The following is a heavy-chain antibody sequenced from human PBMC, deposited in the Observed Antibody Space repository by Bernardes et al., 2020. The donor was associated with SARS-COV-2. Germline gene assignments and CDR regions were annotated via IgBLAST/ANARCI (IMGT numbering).Heavy chain of an antibody. D-gene: IGHD4-4*01. CDR1: GFIFNSYW. Sequence: GGSLRLSCAASGFIFNSYWMSWVRQAPVKGLEWVASIKADGSEKYYVDSVRGRFTISRDNAKSSLYLQMNSLTAEDTAIYYCTGLTIDYREPKGWFHPWGQGTLVTVSS. CDR2: IKADGSEK. J-gene: IGHJ5*02. CDR3: TGLTIDYREPKGWFHP. V-gene: IGHV3-7*01.